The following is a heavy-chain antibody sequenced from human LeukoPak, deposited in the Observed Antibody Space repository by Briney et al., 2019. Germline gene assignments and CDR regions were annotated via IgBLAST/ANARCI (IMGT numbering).Heavy chain of an antibody. J-gene: IGHJ4*02. Sequence: SVKVSCKASGGTFSSYAISWVRQAPGQGLEWTGGIIPIFGTANYAQKFQGRVTITTDESTSTAYMELSSLRSEDTAVYYCARLGFGLGIAQGHFDYWGQGTLVTVSS. CDR2: IIPIFGTA. CDR3: ARLGFGLGIAQGHFDY. CDR1: GGTFSSYA. D-gene: IGHD3/OR15-3a*01. V-gene: IGHV1-69*05.